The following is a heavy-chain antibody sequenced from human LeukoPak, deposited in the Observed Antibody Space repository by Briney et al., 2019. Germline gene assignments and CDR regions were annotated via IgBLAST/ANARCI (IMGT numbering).Heavy chain of an antibody. V-gene: IGHV4-59*01. CDR2: IYYSGST. D-gene: IGHD3-3*01. CDR1: GGFISTYY. Sequence: SETLSLTCTVSGGFISTYYWSWMRQPPGRGLEWIGYIYYSGSTNHNPSLQSRVTISVDTSKNQFSLKLNSVTAADTAVYYCARGGVPGGFYGSFDYWGQGTLVSVSS. J-gene: IGHJ4*02. CDR3: ARGGVPGGFYGSFDY.